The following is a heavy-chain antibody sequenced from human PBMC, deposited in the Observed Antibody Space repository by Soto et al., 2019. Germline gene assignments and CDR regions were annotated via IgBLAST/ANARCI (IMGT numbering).Heavy chain of an antibody. CDR3: AIGNNHYYQSNTQPFDY. Sequence: QVQLVESGGGVVQPGRSLRLSCAASGFTFSSYGMHWVRQAPGKGLEWVAVIWYDGSNKYYADSVKGRFTISRDNSKNTLYLQMNGLRAEDTAVYYCAIGNNHYYQSNTQPFDYWGQGTLVTVSS. J-gene: IGHJ4*02. D-gene: IGHD3-22*01. CDR1: GFTFSSYG. V-gene: IGHV3-33*01. CDR2: IWYDGSNK.